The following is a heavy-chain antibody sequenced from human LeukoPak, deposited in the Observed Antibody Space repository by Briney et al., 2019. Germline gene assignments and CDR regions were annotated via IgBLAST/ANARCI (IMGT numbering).Heavy chain of an antibody. D-gene: IGHD3-22*01. J-gene: IGHJ4*02. Sequence: GGSLRLSCAASGFTFSSYAMSWVRQAPGKGLEWVSAISGSGGSTYYADSVKGRFTISRDNSKNTLYLQMNGLRAEATAAYYCAKTLTYYYDSSGYPVHWGPGTLVTVSS. CDR1: GFTFSSYA. CDR3: AKTLTYYYDSSGYPVH. V-gene: IGHV3-23*01. CDR2: ISGSGGST.